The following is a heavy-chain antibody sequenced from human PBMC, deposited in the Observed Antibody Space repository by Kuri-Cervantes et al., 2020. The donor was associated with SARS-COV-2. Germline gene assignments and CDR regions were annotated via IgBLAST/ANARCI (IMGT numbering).Heavy chain of an antibody. D-gene: IGHD3-16*02. Sequence: GESLKISCAASGFTFSSYAMHWVRQAPGKGLEWVAVISYDGSNKYYADSVKGRFTISRDNSKSTLYLQMNSLRAEDTAVYYCARSYYDYIWGSYRPEALDYWGQGTLVTVSS. CDR2: ISYDGSNK. CDR1: GFTFSSYA. V-gene: IGHV3-30-3*01. J-gene: IGHJ4*02. CDR3: ARSYYDYIWGSYRPEALDY.